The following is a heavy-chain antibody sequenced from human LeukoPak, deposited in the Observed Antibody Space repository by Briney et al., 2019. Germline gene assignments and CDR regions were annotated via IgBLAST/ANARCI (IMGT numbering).Heavy chain of an antibody. D-gene: IGHD3-10*01. CDR2: ISGSGGST. CDR3: AKGLPYYYGSGSLLAPFDY. J-gene: IGHJ4*02. Sequence: GSLRLSCAASGFTFSSYAMSWVRQAPGKGLEWVSAISGSGGSTYYADSVKGRFTISRDNSKNTLYLQMNSLRAEDTAVYYCAKGLPYYYGSGSLLAPFDYWGQGTLVTVSS. V-gene: IGHV3-23*01. CDR1: GFTFSSYA.